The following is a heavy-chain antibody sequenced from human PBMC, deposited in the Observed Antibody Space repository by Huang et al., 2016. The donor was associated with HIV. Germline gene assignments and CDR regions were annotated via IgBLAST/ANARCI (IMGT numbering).Heavy chain of an antibody. J-gene: IGHJ4*02. CDR3: AKEGNTGAALGY. CDR1: GFTVSTND. V-gene: IGHV3-53*01. D-gene: IGHD2-8*02. CDR2: IYSGGNT. Sequence: EVQLVESGGGLIQPGGSLRLSCAASGFTVSTNDMTWVRQAPGKGWDWVSLIYSGGNTYYADSVKGRFTISRDDSENTLYLHMTSLRAGDTAVYYCAKEGNTGAALGYWGQGTLVTVS.